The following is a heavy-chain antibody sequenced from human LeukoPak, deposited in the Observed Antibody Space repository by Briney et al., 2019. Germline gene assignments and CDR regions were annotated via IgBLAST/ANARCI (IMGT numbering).Heavy chain of an antibody. CDR1: GFTFSSYG. J-gene: IGHJ4*02. Sequence: GRSLRLSCAASGFTFSSYGMHWVRQAPGKGLEWVAVISYDGSNKYYADSVKGRFTISRDNSKNTLCLQMNSLRAEDTAVYYCAKDRFTDVDKGPFDYWGQGTLVTASS. D-gene: IGHD5-12*01. CDR2: ISYDGSNK. CDR3: AKDRFTDVDKGPFDY. V-gene: IGHV3-30*18.